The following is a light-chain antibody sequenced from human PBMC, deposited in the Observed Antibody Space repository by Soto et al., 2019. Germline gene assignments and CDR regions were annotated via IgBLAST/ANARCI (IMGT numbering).Light chain of an antibody. CDR2: GAS. V-gene: IGKV3-15*01. J-gene: IGKJ5*01. CDR3: QQRSNWPPIT. Sequence: EIVMTQSPATLSVSPGERATLSCGASQSVSSNLAWYQQKPGQAPRLLIYGASTRATGIPARFSGSGSGTEFTLTISSLQSEDFAVYYCQQRSNWPPITFGQGTRLEIK. CDR1: QSVSSN.